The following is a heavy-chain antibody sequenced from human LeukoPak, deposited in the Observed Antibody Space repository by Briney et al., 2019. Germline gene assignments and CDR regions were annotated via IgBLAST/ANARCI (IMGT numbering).Heavy chain of an antibody. CDR2: VYTSGST. J-gene: IGHJ6*03. Sequence: SETLSLTCTVSGGSISSSSYYWGWTRQPPGRGLEWIGRVYTSGSTNYNPSLKSRVTMSVDTSKNQFSLKLSSVTAADTAVYYCARLNFDWSRYYYYMDVWGKGTTVTISS. CDR3: ARLNFDWSRYYYYMDV. D-gene: IGHD3-9*01. V-gene: IGHV4-39*07. CDR1: GGSISSSSYY.